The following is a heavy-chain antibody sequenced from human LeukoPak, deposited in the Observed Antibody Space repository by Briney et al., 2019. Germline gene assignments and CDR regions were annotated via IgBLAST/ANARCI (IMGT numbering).Heavy chain of an antibody. D-gene: IGHD3-9*01. CDR1: GGSISSSPYY. Sequence: PSETLSLTCTVSGGSISSSPYYWGWIRQPPGKGLEWIGSVYYSRSTSYNPPLKSRVTISVDTSKNQFSLKLNSVTAADTAVYYCARPLTGYSYFDYWGQGTLVTVSS. V-gene: IGHV4-39*01. J-gene: IGHJ4*02. CDR2: VYYSRST. CDR3: ARPLTGYSYFDY.